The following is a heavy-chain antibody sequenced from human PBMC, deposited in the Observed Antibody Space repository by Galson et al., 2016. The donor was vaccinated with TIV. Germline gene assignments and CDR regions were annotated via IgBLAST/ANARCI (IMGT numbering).Heavy chain of an antibody. CDR3: ARVSSGFVCEPPTN. CDR2: IIPILGIT. CDR1: GGTFSSYA. J-gene: IGHJ4*02. V-gene: IGHV1-69*04. Sequence: SVKVSCKASGGTFSSYALSWVRQAPGQGLEWMGRIIPILGITNYAQSFMGRVTITADTSATTAYMELSSLRSEDTAVYYCARVSSGFVCEPPTNCGQGTLATVYS. D-gene: IGHD5-12*01.